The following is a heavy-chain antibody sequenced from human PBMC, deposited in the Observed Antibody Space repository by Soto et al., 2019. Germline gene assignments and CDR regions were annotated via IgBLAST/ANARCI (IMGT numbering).Heavy chain of an antibody. CDR3: ARCRANYDNRFDR. D-gene: IGHD4-4*01. CDR2: VYHSGST. J-gene: IGHJ5*02. CDR1: GGSIRTYY. V-gene: IGHV4-59*01. Sequence: SETLSLTCTVSGGSIRTYYWSWIRQPPGKGLEWIGYVYHSGSTNYNPSLQSRVTISVDTSKDQFSLKLSSVTAADTAVYYRARCRANYDNRFDRCGQRT.